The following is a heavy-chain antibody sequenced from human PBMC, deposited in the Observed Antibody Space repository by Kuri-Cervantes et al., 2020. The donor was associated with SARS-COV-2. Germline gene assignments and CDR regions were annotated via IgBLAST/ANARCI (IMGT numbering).Heavy chain of an antibody. CDR1: GFTFSSYS. V-gene: IGHV3-21*01. CDR2: ISSSSSYI. D-gene: IGHD5-18*01. CDR3: AREDXXGYGDY. Sequence: GGSLRLXCAASGFTFSSYSMNWVRXXPGKGXEWVXSISSSSSYIYYADSVKGRFTISRDNAKNSLYLQMNRLRAEDTGVYYCAREDXXGYGDYWGQGTLVTVSS. J-gene: IGHJ4*02.